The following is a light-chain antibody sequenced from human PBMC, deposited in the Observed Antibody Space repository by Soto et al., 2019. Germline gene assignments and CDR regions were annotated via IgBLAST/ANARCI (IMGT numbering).Light chain of an antibody. V-gene: IGLV2-14*01. Sequence: SALTQPASVSGSPGQSITISCTGTSSDVGGYNYVSWYQQYPGKAPKLMIYDVSNRPSGVSNRFSGSKSGNTASLTISGLQAEDEADYYCSSYTSSRTPIVGGGTKVTVL. CDR3: SSYTSSRTPI. J-gene: IGLJ2*01. CDR1: SSDVGGYNY. CDR2: DVS.